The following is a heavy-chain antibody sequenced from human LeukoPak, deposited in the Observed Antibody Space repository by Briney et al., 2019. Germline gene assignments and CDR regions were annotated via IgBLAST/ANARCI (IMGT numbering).Heavy chain of an antibody. CDR1: GFTFDDYG. CDR2: INWNGGST. J-gene: IGHJ3*02. Sequence: GGSLRLSCAASGFTFDDYGMSWVRQAPGKGLEWVSDINWNGGSTGYADSVKGRFTISRDNAKNSLYLQMNSLRAEDTALYYCASDRESCGGDCYSSNDAFDIWGQGTMVTVSS. CDR3: ASDRESCGGDCYSSNDAFDI. D-gene: IGHD2-21*02. V-gene: IGHV3-20*04.